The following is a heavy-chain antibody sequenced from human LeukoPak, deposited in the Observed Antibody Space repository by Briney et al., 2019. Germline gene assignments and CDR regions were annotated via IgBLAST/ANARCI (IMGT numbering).Heavy chain of an antibody. Sequence: GGSLRLSCAASGFTFSAYPMHWVRQAPGKGLEWVAFISSDGSNKYYADSVRGRFTISRDNSKNTLYLQMNSLRAEDTAVYYCARDRDGYNEGFDYWGQGTLVTVSS. CDR3: ARDRDGYNEGFDY. CDR1: GFTFSAYP. J-gene: IGHJ4*02. V-gene: IGHV3-30-3*01. CDR2: ISSDGSNK. D-gene: IGHD5-24*01.